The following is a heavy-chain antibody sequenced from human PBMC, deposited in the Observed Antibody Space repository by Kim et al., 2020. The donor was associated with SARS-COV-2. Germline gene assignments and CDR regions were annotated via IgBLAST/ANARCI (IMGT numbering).Heavy chain of an antibody. Sequence: GGSLGLSCAASGFTFSNAWMNWVRQAPGKGLEWVGRVKSKTDGGTTDYAAPVKGRFTISRDDSKNTLYLQMNSLKTEDTAVYYCTTDRHDYTWTPYGMDVWGQGTTVIVSS. D-gene: IGHD3-16*01. CDR3: TTDRHDYTWTPYGMDV. CDR1: GFTFSNAW. CDR2: VKSKTDGGTT. J-gene: IGHJ6*02. V-gene: IGHV3-15*01.